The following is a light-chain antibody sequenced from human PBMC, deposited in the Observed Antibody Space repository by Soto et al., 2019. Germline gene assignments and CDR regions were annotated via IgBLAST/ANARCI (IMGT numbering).Light chain of an antibody. Sequence: QSALTQHASMSGSPGQSITISCTGTSSDVGGYNYVSWYRQHPGKAPKPMIYDVNNRPSGVSNRFSGSKSGNTASLTISGLQAEDEADYYCSSHSSSSTLVVFGGGTKLTVL. CDR2: DVN. CDR3: SSHSSSSTLVV. J-gene: IGLJ2*01. V-gene: IGLV2-14*03. CDR1: SSDVGGYNY.